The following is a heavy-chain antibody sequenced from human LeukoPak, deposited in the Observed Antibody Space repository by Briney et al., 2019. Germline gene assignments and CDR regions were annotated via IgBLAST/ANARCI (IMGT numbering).Heavy chain of an antibody. D-gene: IGHD1-26*01. V-gene: IGHV3-23*01. CDR3: AKASGRGGATSTTYY. CDR1: GFTFSSYA. CDR2: INGSGGST. Sequence: GGSLRLSCAASGFTFSSYAMSWVRQAPGKGLEWVSAINGSGGSTYYADSVKGRFTISRDNSKNTLYLQMNSPRAEDTAVYYCAKASGRGGATSTTYYWGQGTLVTVSS. J-gene: IGHJ4*02.